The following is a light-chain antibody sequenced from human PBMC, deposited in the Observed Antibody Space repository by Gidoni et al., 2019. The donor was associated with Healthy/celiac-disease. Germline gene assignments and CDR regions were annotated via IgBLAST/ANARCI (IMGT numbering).Light chain of an antibody. CDR1: QSISSY. CDR3: QQSYSTPYT. J-gene: IGKJ2*01. CDR2: AAS. V-gene: IGKV1-39*01. Sequence: DIQMTQSPSSLSASVGDRVTITCRASQSISSYLNWYQQKPGKAPKLLIYAASSLQSGVPSRFSGSGSRTDITLTISSLQPEYFATYYCQQSYSTPYTFGQGTKLEIK.